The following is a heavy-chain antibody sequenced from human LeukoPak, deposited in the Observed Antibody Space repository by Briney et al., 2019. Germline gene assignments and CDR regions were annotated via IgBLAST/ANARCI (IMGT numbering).Heavy chain of an antibody. Sequence: PGGSLRLSCTASGFTFSSYSMNWVRQAPGKGLEWVSSISSSSSYIYYADSVKGRFTISRDNAKNSLYLQMNSLRAEDTAVYYCARMGYRGYDILTGYYNDRGSFDYWGQGTLVTVSS. CDR2: ISSSSSYI. J-gene: IGHJ4*02. V-gene: IGHV3-21*01. CDR1: GFTFSSYS. CDR3: ARMGYRGYDILTGYYNDRGSFDY. D-gene: IGHD3-9*01.